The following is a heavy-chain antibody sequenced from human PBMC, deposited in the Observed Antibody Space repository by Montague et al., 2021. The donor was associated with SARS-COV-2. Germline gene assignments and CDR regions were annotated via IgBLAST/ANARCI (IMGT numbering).Heavy chain of an antibody. J-gene: IGHJ6*02. Sequence: SLRLSCAASGFTFSSYAMIWVRQAPGKGLEWVSAISGSGGSTYYADSVKGRFTISRDNSKNTLYLQMNSLRAEDTAVYYCAKVGSSWYHGYYYGMDVWGQGTTVTVSS. D-gene: IGHD6-13*01. CDR2: ISGSGGST. V-gene: IGHV3-23*01. CDR1: GFTFSSYA. CDR3: AKVGSSWYHGYYYGMDV.